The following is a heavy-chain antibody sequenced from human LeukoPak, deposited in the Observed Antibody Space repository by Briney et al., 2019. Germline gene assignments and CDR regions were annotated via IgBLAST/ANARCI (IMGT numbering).Heavy chain of an antibody. CDR3: ARGGEIRYCSSTSCYQSDY. Sequence: SETLSLTCTVSGGSISSYYWSWIRQPPGKGLEWIGYISYSGRTNYNPSLKSRVTISVDTSKNQLSLKLSSVTAADTAVYYCARGGEIRYCSSTSCYQSDYWGQGTLVTVSS. CDR2: ISYSGRT. CDR1: GGSISSYY. J-gene: IGHJ4*02. D-gene: IGHD2-2*01. V-gene: IGHV4-59*01.